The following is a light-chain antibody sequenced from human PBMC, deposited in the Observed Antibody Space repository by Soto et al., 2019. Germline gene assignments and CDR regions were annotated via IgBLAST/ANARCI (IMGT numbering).Light chain of an antibody. CDR3: CSYVGATTYV. CDR2: EGI. V-gene: IGLV2-23*01. Sequence: QSVLTQPPSASGSPGQSITISCTGSSNTIGGYNVVSWYQQHPGKAPKVIIYEGIKRPSGVSNRFSGAISGSTASLTISGLQAEDEADYYCCSYVGATTYVFGSGTKVTVL. CDR1: SNTIGGYNV. J-gene: IGLJ1*01.